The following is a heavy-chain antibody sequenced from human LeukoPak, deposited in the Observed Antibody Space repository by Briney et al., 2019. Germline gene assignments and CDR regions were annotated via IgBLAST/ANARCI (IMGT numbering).Heavy chain of an antibody. CDR3: ARTDRLRYFDGGFDP. Sequence: GASVKVSCKASGYTFTSCGISWVRQAPGQGLEGMGWISAYNGNTNYAQRLQGRVTMTTDTSTSTAYMELRRLRSDDTAVYSCARTDRLRYFDGGFDPWGQGTLVTVSS. V-gene: IGHV1-18*01. D-gene: IGHD3-9*01. CDR1: GYTFTSCG. J-gene: IGHJ5*02. CDR2: ISAYNGNT.